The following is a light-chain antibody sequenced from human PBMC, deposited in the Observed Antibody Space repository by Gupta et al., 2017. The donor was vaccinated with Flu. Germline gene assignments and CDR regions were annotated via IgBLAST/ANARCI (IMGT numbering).Light chain of an antibody. V-gene: IGLV1-40*01. J-gene: IGLJ3*02. CDR1: SSNIGAGYD. CDR2: GNS. CDR3: QSYDSSLSGCV. Sequence: QSVLTQPPSVSGAPGPRVTISCTGSSSNIGAGYDVHWYQQLPGTAPKLLIYGNSNRPSGVPDRFAGSKAGSSASLAITGLQAEDEADYDCQSYDSSLSGCVFGGGTKLTVL.